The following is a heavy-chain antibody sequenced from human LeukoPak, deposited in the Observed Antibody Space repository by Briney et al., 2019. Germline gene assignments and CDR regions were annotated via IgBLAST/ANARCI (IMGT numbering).Heavy chain of an antibody. J-gene: IGHJ4*02. D-gene: IGHD6-19*01. CDR1: GFTFSAYG. V-gene: IGHV3-30*02. CDR2: LRNDGSSE. Sequence: GGSLRLSCAASGFTFSAYGMHWVRQAPGKGLEWVAFLRNDGSSENYADSVKGRFTISRDNSKSTLYLQMNSLRPEDTAVYYCAKDYLEGGWRLPSDCWGQGTLVTVSS. CDR3: AKDYLEGGWRLPSDC.